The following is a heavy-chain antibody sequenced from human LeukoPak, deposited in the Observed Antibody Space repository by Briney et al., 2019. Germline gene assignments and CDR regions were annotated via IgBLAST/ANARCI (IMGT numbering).Heavy chain of an antibody. V-gene: IGHV1-2*02. D-gene: IGHD4-23*01. CDR3: AALMTTVVHTFDY. CDR2: INPNSGGT. Sequence: GASVKVSCKASGYTFTGYYMHWVRQAPGQGLEWMGWINPNSGGTNYAQKFQGRVTMTRDTSISTAYMELSRLRSDDTAVYYCAALMTTVVHTFDYWGQGTLVTVSS. J-gene: IGHJ4*02. CDR1: GYTFTGYY.